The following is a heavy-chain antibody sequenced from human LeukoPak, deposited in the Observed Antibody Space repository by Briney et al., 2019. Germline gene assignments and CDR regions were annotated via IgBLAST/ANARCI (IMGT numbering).Heavy chain of an antibody. V-gene: IGHV4-59*07. CDR2: IYYTGST. J-gene: IGHJ4*02. Sequence: SVTLSLTCTVSGGSINGYYWSWIRQPPGKGLEWIAYIYYTGSTNYDPKYNPSLKSRVTISVDTSKNQFSLKLSTATAADTAVYYCARTPSGTYSYFDYWGQGTLVTVSS. CDR3: ARTPSGTYSYFDY. CDR1: GGSINGYY. D-gene: IGHD1-26*01.